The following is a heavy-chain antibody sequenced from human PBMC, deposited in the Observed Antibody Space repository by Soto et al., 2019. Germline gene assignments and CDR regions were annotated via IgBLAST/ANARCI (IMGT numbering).Heavy chain of an antibody. CDR1: GDSISENQ. D-gene: IGHD3-16*01. J-gene: IGHJ4*02. CDR2: IHKRGSA. Sequence: KTSETLSLTCTVSGDSISENQWGWIRQPPGKGLEWIGYIHKRGSANHNPSLKSRVTMSIDMAKNQFSLNLNFATAEDTAVYYCARDRMGSLDYWGQGTLVTVSS. CDR3: ARDRMGSLDY. V-gene: IGHV4-59*01.